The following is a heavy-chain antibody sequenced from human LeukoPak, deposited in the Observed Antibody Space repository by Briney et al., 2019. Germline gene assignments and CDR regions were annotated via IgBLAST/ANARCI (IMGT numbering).Heavy chain of an antibody. CDR1: GGSINNFY. J-gene: IGHJ6*02. CDR3: AVSSGWSPFYYYYGMDV. Sequence: SETPSLTCTVSGGSINNFYWSWIRQPPGKGLEWLGFIYYTRASSYNPSLKSRVTMSVDTSKNQFSLKLSSVTAADTAVYYCAVSSGWSPFYYYYGMDVWGQGTTVTVSS. CDR2: IYYTRAS. D-gene: IGHD6-19*01. V-gene: IGHV4-59*12.